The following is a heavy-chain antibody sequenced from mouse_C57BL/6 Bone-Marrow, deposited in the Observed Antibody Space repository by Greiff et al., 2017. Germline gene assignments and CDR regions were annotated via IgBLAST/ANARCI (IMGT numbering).Heavy chain of an antibody. CDR3: AREGYTLFDY. CDR2: IHPNSGST. V-gene: IGHV1-64*01. Sequence: QVQLQQPGAELVKPGASVKLSCKASGYTFTSYWMHWVKQRPGQGLAWIGMIHPNSGSTNYNEKFKSKATLTVDKSSSTAYMQLSSLTSEDSAVYYCAREGYTLFDYWGQGTTLTVSS. D-gene: IGHD2-2*01. CDR1: GYTFTSYW. J-gene: IGHJ2*01.